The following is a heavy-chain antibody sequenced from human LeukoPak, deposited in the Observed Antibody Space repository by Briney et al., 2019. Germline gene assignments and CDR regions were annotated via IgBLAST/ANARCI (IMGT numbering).Heavy chain of an antibody. V-gene: IGHV4-59*12. CDR3: ARGPIAVANDAFDI. D-gene: IGHD6-19*01. CDR2: IYYSGTT. CDR1: GGSISSYY. Sequence: PSETLSLTCTVSGGSISSYYWSWIRQPPGKGLEWIGYIYYSGTTNYNPSLKSRVTISVDTSKNQFSLKLSSVTAADTAVYYCARGPIAVANDAFDIWGQGTMVTVSS. J-gene: IGHJ3*02.